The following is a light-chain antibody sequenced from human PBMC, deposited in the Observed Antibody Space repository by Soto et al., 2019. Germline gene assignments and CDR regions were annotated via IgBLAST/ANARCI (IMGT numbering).Light chain of an antibody. CDR3: MQGLQIPLT. CDR1: QSLLNSNGNNH. CDR2: LGS. J-gene: IGKJ3*01. Sequence: DIVMTQSPLSLPVTPGEPASISCRSSQSLLNSNGNNHLNWYLQKPGQSPQLLIYLGSNRASGVPDRFSGSGSGTDFTLIISRVEAEDVWVYYCMQGLQIPLTFGPGTKVDIK. V-gene: IGKV2-28*01.